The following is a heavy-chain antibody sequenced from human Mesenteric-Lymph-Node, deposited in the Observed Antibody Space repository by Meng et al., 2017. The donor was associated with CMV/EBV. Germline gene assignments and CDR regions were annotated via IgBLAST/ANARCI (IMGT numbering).Heavy chain of an antibody. J-gene: IGHJ4*02. V-gene: IGHV3-7*03. Sequence: GESLKISCAASGFTFINYWMSWVRQAPGKGLEWVANIKRDGSEKYYVDSVKGRFTISRDNSRNSLYLQMNSLRAEDTAVYYCARLPYDSRSGFPPYYFDYWGPGMLVTVSS. CDR2: IKRDGSEK. D-gene: IGHD3-3*01. CDR1: GFTFINYW. CDR3: ARLPYDSRSGFPPYYFDY.